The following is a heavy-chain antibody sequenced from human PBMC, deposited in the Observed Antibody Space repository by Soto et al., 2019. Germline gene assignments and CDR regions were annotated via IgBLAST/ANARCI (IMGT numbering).Heavy chain of an antibody. Sequence: LRLSCAASGFTFSSYGMHWVRQAPFKGLEWVAVISYDGSNKYYADSVKGRFTISRDNSKNTLYLQMNSLRAEDTAVYYCAKGGSLRFLEWLSLYCDYWGQGTLVTVSS. J-gene: IGHJ4*02. V-gene: IGHV3-30*18. CDR3: AKGGSLRFLEWLSLYCDY. D-gene: IGHD3-3*01. CDR2: ISYDGSNK. CDR1: GFTFSSYG.